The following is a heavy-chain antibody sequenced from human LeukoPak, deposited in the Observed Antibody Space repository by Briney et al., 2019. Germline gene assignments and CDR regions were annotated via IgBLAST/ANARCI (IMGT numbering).Heavy chain of an antibody. CDR1: GFSFSSYW. V-gene: IGHV3-7*03. CDR3: MTELLGY. Sequence: GGSLRLSCAASGFSFSSYWMTWVRQAPGRGLEFVANIRGDGNEKYYMDSMKGRLTISSDNAKNSLFLQMSGLSAEDTAVYYCMTELLGYRGQGTLVTVSS. D-gene: IGHD1-14*01. CDR2: IRGDGNEK. J-gene: IGHJ4*02.